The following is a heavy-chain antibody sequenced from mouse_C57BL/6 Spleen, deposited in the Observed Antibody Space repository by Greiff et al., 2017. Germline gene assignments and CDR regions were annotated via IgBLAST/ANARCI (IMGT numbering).Heavy chain of an antibody. J-gene: IGHJ4*01. CDR1: GYTFTSYW. V-gene: IGHV1-52*01. CDR3: ARKDYDSYAMDY. D-gene: IGHD2-4*01. CDR2: IDPSDSET. Sequence: QVQLQQPGAELVRPGSSVKLSCKASGYTFTSYWMHWVKQRPIQGLEWIGNIDPSDSETHYNQKFKDKATLTVDKSSSTAYMQLSSLTSEDSAAYYCARKDYDSYAMDYWGQGTSVTVST.